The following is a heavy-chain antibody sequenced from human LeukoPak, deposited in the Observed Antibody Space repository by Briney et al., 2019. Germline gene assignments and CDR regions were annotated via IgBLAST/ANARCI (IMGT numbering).Heavy chain of an antibody. J-gene: IGHJ4*02. V-gene: IGHV3-30*04. Sequence: PGGSLRLSCVASGFTFSSYAMHWVRQAPGKGLEWVAVISYDGSNKYYADSVKGRFTISRDNAKNSLYLQMNSLRAEDTAVYYCTRDPRRLDYWGQGTLVTVSS. CDR3: TRDPRRLDY. CDR1: GFTFSSYA. CDR2: ISYDGSNK.